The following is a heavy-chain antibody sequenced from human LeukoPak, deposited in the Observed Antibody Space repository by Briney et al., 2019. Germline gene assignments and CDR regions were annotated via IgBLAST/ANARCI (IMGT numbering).Heavy chain of an antibody. J-gene: IGHJ4*01. CDR3: ARERSLNTASLGY. V-gene: IGHV3-48*01. D-gene: IGHD5-18*01. Sequence: GGSLRLSCAASGFTFSSYSMNWVRQAPGKGLEWVSYISSSSSTIYYADSVKGRFTISRDNSNSTLYLQMYSLRAEDTALYYCARERSLNTASLGYWGHGTLVTVSS. CDR1: GFTFSSYS. CDR2: ISSSSSTI.